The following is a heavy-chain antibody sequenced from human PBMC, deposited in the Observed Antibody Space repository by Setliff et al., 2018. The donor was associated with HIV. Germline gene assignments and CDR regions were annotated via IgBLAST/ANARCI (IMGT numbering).Heavy chain of an antibody. CDR2: IYYSGST. CDR3: ARGEGSGWYAYYFDY. Sequence: SETLSLTCTVSGGSISSGDYYWSWIRQPPGKGLEWIGNIYYSGSTYYNPSLKSRVTMSIDTSKNQFSVNLSSVTASDTAVYYCARGEGSGWYAYYFDYWGQGTLVTVSS. D-gene: IGHD6-19*01. CDR1: GGSISSGDYY. J-gene: IGHJ4*02. V-gene: IGHV4-30-4*08.